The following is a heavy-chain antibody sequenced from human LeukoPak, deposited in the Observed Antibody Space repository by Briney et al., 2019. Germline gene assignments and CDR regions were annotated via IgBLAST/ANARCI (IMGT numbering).Heavy chain of an antibody. Sequence: GSLRLSCAASGFTFSSYAMNWVRQPPGKGLEWIGEINHSGSTNYNPSLKSRVTISVDTSKNQFSLKLSSVTAADTAVYYCARQTIIPYDFWSGYYKGVFDYWGQGTLVTVSS. V-gene: IGHV4-34*01. CDR3: ARQTIIPYDFWSGYYKGVFDY. D-gene: IGHD3-3*01. CDR1: GFTFSSYA. CDR2: INHSGST. J-gene: IGHJ4*02.